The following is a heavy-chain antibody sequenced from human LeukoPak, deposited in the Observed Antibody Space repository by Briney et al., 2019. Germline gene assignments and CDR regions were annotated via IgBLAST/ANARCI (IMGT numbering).Heavy chain of an antibody. Sequence: SETLSLTCTVSGVSISSSGYYRGWLRQPPGKGLEWIGTIYYSGSTYYNPCLNSRITISVDTSKNQFSLKLSSVTAADTAVYYCARAGNTAVPPYFDYWGRGALVTVAS. D-gene: IGHD3-10*01. CDR2: IYYSGST. CDR3: ARAGNTAVPPYFDY. CDR1: GVSISSSGYY. J-gene: IGHJ4*02. V-gene: IGHV4-39*01.